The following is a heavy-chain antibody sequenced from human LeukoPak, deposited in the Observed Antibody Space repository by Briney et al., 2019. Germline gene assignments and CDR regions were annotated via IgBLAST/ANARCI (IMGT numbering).Heavy chain of an antibody. CDR1: GFTFDDYA. D-gene: IGHD1-26*01. CDR3: AKRSLYWYFDL. V-gene: IGHV3-9*01. CDR2: ISWNSGSI. J-gene: IGHJ2*01. Sequence: SGGSLRLSCAASGFTFDDYAMHWVRQAPGKGLEWVSGISWNSGSIGYADSVKGRFTISRDNAKNSLYLQMNSLRAEDTALYYCAKRSLYWYFDLWGRGTLVTVSS.